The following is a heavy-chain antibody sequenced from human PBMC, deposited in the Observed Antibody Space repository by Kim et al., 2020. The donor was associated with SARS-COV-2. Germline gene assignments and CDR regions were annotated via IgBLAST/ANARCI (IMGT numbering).Heavy chain of an antibody. CDR1: GGSFSGYY. D-gene: IGHD3-22*01. Sequence: SETLSLTCAVYGGSFSGYYWSWIRQPPGKGLEWIGEINHSGSTNYNPSLKSRVTISVDTSKNQFSLKLSSVTAADTAVYYCARGLVYRWLLNWYFDLWGRGTLVTVSS. J-gene: IGHJ2*01. CDR2: INHSGST. CDR3: ARGLVYRWLLNWYFDL. V-gene: IGHV4-34*01.